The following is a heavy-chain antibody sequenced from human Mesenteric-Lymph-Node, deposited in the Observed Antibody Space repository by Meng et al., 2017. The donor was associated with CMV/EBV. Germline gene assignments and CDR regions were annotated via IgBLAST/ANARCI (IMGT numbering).Heavy chain of an antibody. V-gene: IGHV1-2*02. J-gene: IGHJ6*02. CDR3: ARDPRPYCSSTSCYPSYGMDV. CDR1: GYTFTGYY. D-gene: IGHD2-2*01. CDR2: INPNSGGT. Sequence: ASVKVSCKASGYTFTGYYMHWVRQAPGQGLEWMGWINPNSGGTNYAQKFQGRVTMTRDTSISTAYMELSRPRSDDTAVYYCARDPRPYCSSTSCYPSYGMDVWGQGTTVTVSS.